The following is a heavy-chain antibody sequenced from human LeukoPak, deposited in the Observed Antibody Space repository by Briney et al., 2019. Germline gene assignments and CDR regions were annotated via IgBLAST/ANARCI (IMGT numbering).Heavy chain of an antibody. V-gene: IGHV3-11*01. D-gene: IGHD2-21*01. J-gene: IGHJ4*02. CDR3: AKAPVTSCRGAYCYPFDS. Sequence: GGSLRLSCAASRFTFSDYYMSWIRQAPGKGLEWVSSISSSGSPVYYADSVKGRFTISRDNAKNTLYLQMNSLRAEDAAVYFCAKAPVTSCRGAYCYPFDSWGQGTLVTVSS. CDR1: RFTFSDYY. CDR2: ISSSGSPV.